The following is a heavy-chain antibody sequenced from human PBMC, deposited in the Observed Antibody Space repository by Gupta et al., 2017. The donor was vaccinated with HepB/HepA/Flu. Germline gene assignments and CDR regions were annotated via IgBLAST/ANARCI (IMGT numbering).Heavy chain of an antibody. J-gene: IGHJ4*02. CDR2: IYNSGST. Sequence: QVQLQESGPGLVKPSETLSLTCTVSGGSISSYYWSWIRQPAGKGLEWIGRIYNSGSTNYNPSLKSRVTMSVDTSQNQFSLQLRSVTAADTAVYYGARDYKCGNDYWGQGTLVTVYS. CDR1: GGSISSYY. CDR3: ARDYKCGNDY. D-gene: IGHD1-14*01. V-gene: IGHV4-4*07.